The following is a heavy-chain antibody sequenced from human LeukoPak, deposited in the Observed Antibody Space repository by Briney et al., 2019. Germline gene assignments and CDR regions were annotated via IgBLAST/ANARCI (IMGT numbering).Heavy chain of an antibody. CDR3: AKDTSAWWYHRAYMNV. V-gene: IGHV3-23*01. CDR2: ISGSGGST. CDR1: GFIFSSYA. J-gene: IGHJ6*03. D-gene: IGHD2-15*01. Sequence: PGGSLRLSCAASGFIFSSYAMSWVRQAPGKGLEWVSTISGSGGSTYYADSVKGRFTISRDNSKNTVYLQMNSLRAEDTAVYFCAKDTSAWWYHRAYMNVWGTGTTVTVSS.